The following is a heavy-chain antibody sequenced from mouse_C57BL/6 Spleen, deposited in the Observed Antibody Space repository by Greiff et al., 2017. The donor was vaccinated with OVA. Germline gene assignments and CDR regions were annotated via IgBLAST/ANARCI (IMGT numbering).Heavy chain of an antibody. D-gene: IGHD1-1*01. V-gene: IGHV1-69*01. J-gene: IGHJ2*01. CDR2: IDPSDSYT. CDR1: GYTFTSYW. CDR3: ARRPYGRRSYYFDY. Sequence: QVQLQQSGAELVMPGASVKLSCKASGYTFTSYWMHWVKQRPGQGLEWIGEIDPSDSYTNYNQKFKGKSTLTVDKSSSTAYMQLSSLTSEDSAVYYCARRPYGRRSYYFDYWGQGTTLTVSS.